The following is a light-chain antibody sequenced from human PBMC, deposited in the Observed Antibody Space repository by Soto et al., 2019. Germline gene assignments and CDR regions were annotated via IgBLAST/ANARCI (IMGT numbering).Light chain of an antibody. CDR2: GAS. J-gene: IGKJ2*01. V-gene: IGKV3-15*01. CDR1: QSVSSN. Sequence: IVMTQSPATLSVSPGERATLSCRASQSVSSNLARYQQKPGQAPRLLIFGASIRATGVPARFSAGGSGTEVTLPISSLQSEDLAIFYCQQYNDWPTYSFGQGTNLEI. CDR3: QQYNDWPTYS.